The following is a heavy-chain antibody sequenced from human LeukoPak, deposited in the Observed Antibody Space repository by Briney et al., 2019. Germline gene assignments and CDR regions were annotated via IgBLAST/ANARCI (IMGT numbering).Heavy chain of an antibody. CDR2: IYYSGST. D-gene: IGHD3-22*01. CDR1: GGSISSSSYY. V-gene: IGHV4-39*01. CDR3: ARQGRLLLQYYFDY. Sequence: PSETLSLTCTVSGGSISSSSYYWGWIRQPPGKGLVWLGSIYYSGSTYYNPSLKSRVTISVDTSKNQSSLKLSSVTAADTAVYYCARQGRLLLQYYFDYWGQGTLVTVSS. J-gene: IGHJ4*02.